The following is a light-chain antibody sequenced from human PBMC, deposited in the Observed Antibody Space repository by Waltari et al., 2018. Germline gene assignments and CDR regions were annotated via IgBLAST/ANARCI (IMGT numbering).Light chain of an antibody. CDR3: QHFDRLPPLYT. Sequence: DIQMTQSPSSLSASVGDRVSITCQASQDITTNLNWYQQKPGKAPKLLIYAASNLETGVPSRFSGSGSGTDFTFTISSLQPEDFATYYCQHFDRLPPLYTFGQGTKLEIK. CDR1: QDITTN. J-gene: IGKJ2*01. V-gene: IGKV1-33*01. CDR2: AAS.